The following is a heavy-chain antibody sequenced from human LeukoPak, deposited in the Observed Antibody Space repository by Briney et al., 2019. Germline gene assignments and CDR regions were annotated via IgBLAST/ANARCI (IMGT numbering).Heavy chain of an antibody. CDR2: VSYDGSNK. CDR3: ARAAYYDILTPPMDV. Sequence: GRSLRLSCAASGFTFSSYGMHWVRQAPGKGLEWVAVVSYDGSNKYYADSVKGRFTISRDNSKNTLYLQMNSLRAEDTAVYYCARAAYYDILTPPMDVWGKGTTVTVSS. J-gene: IGHJ6*04. CDR1: GFTFSSYG. D-gene: IGHD3-9*01. V-gene: IGHV3-30*03.